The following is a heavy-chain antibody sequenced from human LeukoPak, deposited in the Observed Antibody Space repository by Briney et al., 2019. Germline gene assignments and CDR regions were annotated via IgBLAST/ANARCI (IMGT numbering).Heavy chain of an antibody. CDR1: EFSFSTYW. J-gene: IGHJ6*03. D-gene: IGHD3-10*01. CDR2: IKEDGTEK. V-gene: IGHV3-7*01. Sequence: GGSLRLSCAASEFSFSTYWMSWVRQAPGKGLEWVANIKEDGTEKYYVGSVKGRFTISRDNAKKSLYLQMNSLRDDDTAVYFCARSPAGDAWPPAYYMDVWGKGTTVTDSS. CDR3: ARSPAGDAWPPAYYMDV.